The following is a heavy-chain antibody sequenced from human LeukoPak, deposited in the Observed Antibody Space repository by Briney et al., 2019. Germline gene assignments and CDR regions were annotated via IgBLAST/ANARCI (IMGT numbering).Heavy chain of an antibody. CDR2: ISYDGSNK. J-gene: IGHJ4*02. D-gene: IGHD5-24*01. CDR1: GFTLSSYG. V-gene: IGHV3-30*18. CDR3: AKRDGYNFLDY. Sequence: GGSLRLSCAASGFTLSSYGMHWVRQAPGKGLEWVAVISYDGSNKYYADSVKGRFTISRDNSKNTLYLQMNSLRAEDTAVYYCAKRDGYNFLDYWGQGTLVTVSS.